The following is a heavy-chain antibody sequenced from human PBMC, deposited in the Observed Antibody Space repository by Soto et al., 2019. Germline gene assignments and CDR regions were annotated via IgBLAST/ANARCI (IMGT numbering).Heavy chain of an antibody. J-gene: IGHJ5*02. CDR3: ARLLTSYGSWSYDWFDP. CDR1: GGTFSSYA. CDR2: IIPIFGTA. Sequence: QVQLVQSGAEVKKPGSSVKVSCKASGGTFSSYAISWVRQAPGQGLEWMGGIIPIFGTANYAQKFQGRVTITADESTSTAYMELSSLRSEDTAVYYCARLLTSYGSWSYDWFDPWGQGTLVTVSS. V-gene: IGHV1-69*01. D-gene: IGHD3-10*01.